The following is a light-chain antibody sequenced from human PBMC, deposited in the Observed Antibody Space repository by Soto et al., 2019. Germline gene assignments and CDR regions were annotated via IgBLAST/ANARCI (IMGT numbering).Light chain of an antibody. CDR2: EDS. J-gene: IGLJ2*01. Sequence: QSVLTQPASVSGSPGQSITISCTGPSSDVGTNDVVSWYQQNPGKAPKLIIYEDSKRPSVVSNRFSASKSGNTASLTISGLQAEDEANYHCCSYVGSSTLVFGGGTKLTVL. CDR3: CSYVGSSTLV. V-gene: IGLV2-23*01. CDR1: SSDVGTNDV.